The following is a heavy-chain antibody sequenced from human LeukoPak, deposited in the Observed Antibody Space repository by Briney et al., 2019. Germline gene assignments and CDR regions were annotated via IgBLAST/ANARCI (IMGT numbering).Heavy chain of an antibody. CDR1: GGSISSGGYY. CDR2: IYYSGST. CDR3: ARWVVVPAATTSNYYYYGMDV. V-gene: IGHV4-31*03. J-gene: IGHJ6*02. Sequence: PSHTLSLTCTVSGGSISSGGYYWSWIRQHPGKGLEWIGYIYYSGSTNYNPSLKSRVTISVDTSKNQFSLKLSSVTAADTAVYYCARWVVVPAATTSNYYYYGMDVWGQGTTVTVSS. D-gene: IGHD2-2*01.